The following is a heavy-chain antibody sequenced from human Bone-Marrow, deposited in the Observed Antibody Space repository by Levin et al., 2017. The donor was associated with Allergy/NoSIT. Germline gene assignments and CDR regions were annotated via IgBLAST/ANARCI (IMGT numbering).Heavy chain of an antibody. CDR2: IWYDGSNE. CDR1: GFTFSRYG. D-gene: IGHD6-19*01. Sequence: GESLKISCAASGFTFSRYGMDWVRQAPGKGLEWVAVIWYDGSNEYYADSVKGRFTISRDNSKNTLYLQMDRLRDDDTAVYYCAKEAGRGSGWYYCDDWGQGTLVTVSS. CDR3: AKEAGRGSGWYYCDD. V-gene: IGHV3-33*06. J-gene: IGHJ4*02.